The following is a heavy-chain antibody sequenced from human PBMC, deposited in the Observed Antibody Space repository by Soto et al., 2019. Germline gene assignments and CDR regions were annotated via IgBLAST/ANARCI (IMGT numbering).Heavy chain of an antibody. CDR3: ALYLQTLSRVAVAGPFDY. J-gene: IGHJ4*02. D-gene: IGHD6-19*01. Sequence: QITLKESGPTLVKPTQTLTLTGTFSGFSLSTSGVGVVWILQPPGKALEWLALIYWNDDKRYSPSLKSRLTITTDTSKNQMVLTMTNKDPVDTDTYYCALYLQTLSRVAVAGPFDYCGQGTLVTVSS. CDR2: IYWNDDK. CDR1: GFSLSTSGVG. V-gene: IGHV2-5*01.